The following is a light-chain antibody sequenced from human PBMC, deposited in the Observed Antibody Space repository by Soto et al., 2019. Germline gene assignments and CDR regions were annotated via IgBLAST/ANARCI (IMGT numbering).Light chain of an antibody. V-gene: IGLV8-61*01. Sequence: QAVVTQEPSFSVSPGGTVTLTCGLSSGSVSTNYYPSWHQQTPGQAPRTLIYSTNIRSSGVPDRFSGSILGNKAALTIAGAQADDGSDYYCVLYMTSGISVFGGGTQLTVL. CDR3: VLYMTSGISV. CDR2: STN. CDR1: SGSVSTNYY. J-gene: IGLJ7*01.